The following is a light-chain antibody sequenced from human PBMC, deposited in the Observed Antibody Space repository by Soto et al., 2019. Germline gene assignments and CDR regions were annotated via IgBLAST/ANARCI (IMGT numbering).Light chain of an antibody. V-gene: IGKV1-5*01. CDR1: QGISSY. CDR3: HQYYSYWT. Sequence: IQMSQCPSTVSASVGDRVTITCQASQGISSYLAWYQQKPGKAPKLLIYATSNVQSGVPSRFSGSGSGTEFTLTISSLQPEDFATYYCHQYYSYWTFAQGTKVDIK. J-gene: IGKJ1*01. CDR2: ATS.